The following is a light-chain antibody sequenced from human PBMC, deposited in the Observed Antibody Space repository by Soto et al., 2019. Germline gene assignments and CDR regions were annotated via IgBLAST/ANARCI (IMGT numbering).Light chain of an antibody. CDR2: RNN. Sequence: QAVVTQPPSASGTPGQRVTISCSGGSANIGSNFVYWYQQLPGTAPKVLIYRNNKRPSGIPDRFSGSKSGTSASLAISGLRSEDEADYYCAAWDDSLSGPVFGGGTKLTVL. CDR1: SANIGSNF. CDR3: AAWDDSLSGPV. V-gene: IGLV1-47*01. J-gene: IGLJ3*02.